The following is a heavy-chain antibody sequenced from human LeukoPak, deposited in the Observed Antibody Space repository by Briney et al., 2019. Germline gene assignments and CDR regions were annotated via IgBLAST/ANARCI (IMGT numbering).Heavy chain of an antibody. D-gene: IGHD1-7*01. CDR2: IYHSGST. CDR3: ARRNYGGGFDY. J-gene: IGHJ4*02. V-gene: IGHV4-38-2*01. Sequence: SETLSLTCAVSGYSISSGYYWGWIRQPPGKGLEWIGSIYHSGSTYYNPSLKSRVTISVDTSKNQFSLKLSSVTAADTAVYYCARRNYGGGFDYWGQGTLDTVSS. CDR1: GYSISSGYY.